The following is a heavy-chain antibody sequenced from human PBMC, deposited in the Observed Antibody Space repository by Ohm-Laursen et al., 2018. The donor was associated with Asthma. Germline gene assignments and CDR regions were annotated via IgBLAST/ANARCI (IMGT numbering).Heavy chain of an antibody. V-gene: IGHV3-30-3*01. Sequence: SLRLSCAASGFTFSSYAMHWVRQAPGKGLEWVAVISYDGSNKYYADSVKGRFTISRDNSKNTLYLQMNSLRAEDTAVYYCARDYYGSGSPRGYFDYWGQGTLVTVSS. J-gene: IGHJ4*02. CDR2: ISYDGSNK. D-gene: IGHD3-10*01. CDR3: ARDYYGSGSPRGYFDY. CDR1: GFTFSSYA.